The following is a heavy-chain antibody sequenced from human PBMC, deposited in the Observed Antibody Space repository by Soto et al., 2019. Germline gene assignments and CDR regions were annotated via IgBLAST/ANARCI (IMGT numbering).Heavy chain of an antibody. CDR1: GYTFTSFY. D-gene: IGHD3-3*01. CDR2: VNPSDSSV. V-gene: IGHV1-46*01. Sequence: ASVKVSCKASGYTFTSFYMHWVRQAPGQGLEWMGIVNPSDSSVIYAQKFQGRVTMTRDASTSTVYMELSSLRSEDTAVYYCARSSMGTYYDFWSGYSNWFDPWGQGTLVTVSS. J-gene: IGHJ5*02. CDR3: ARSSMGTYYDFWSGYSNWFDP.